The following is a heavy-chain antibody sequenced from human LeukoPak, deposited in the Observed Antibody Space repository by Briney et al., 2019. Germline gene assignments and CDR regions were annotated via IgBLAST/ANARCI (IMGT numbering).Heavy chain of an antibody. V-gene: IGHV4-4*02. Sequence: KPSETLSLTCAVSGGSISSSNWWSWVRPPPGKGLEWIGEIYHSGSTNYNPSLKSRVTISVDKSKNQFSLKLSSVTAADTAVYYCASLLYGDYANTPRDYWGQGTLVTVSS. CDR3: ASLLYGDYANTPRDY. CDR2: IYHSGST. J-gene: IGHJ4*02. CDR1: GGSISSSNW. D-gene: IGHD4-17*01.